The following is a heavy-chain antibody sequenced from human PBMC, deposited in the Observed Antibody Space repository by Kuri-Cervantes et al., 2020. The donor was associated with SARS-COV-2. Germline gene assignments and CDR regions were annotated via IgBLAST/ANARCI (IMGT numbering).Heavy chain of an antibody. CDR1: GFTFISYG. CDR3: ARGRRIVVVPAASPPTLSPFDI. Sequence: LPCSSSGFTFISYGMHWVRQAPGKGLEWVAFIRYDGSNKYYADSVKGRFTISRDNSKNTLYLQMNSLRAEDTAVYYCARGRRIVVVPAASPPTLSPFDIWGQGTMVTVSS. V-gene: IGHV3-30*02. CDR2: IRYDGSNK. J-gene: IGHJ3*02. D-gene: IGHD2-2*01.